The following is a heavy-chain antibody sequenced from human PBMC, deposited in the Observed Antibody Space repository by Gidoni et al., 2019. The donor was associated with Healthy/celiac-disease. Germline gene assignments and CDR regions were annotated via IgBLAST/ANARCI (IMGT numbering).Heavy chain of an antibody. CDR3: ASRAVYYYGSGSYYNPSYYYYGMDV. CDR1: GGSFSGYY. CDR2: IDHRGST. J-gene: IGHJ6*02. D-gene: IGHD3-10*01. Sequence: QVQLQQWGAGLLKPSETLSLTCAVYGGSFSGYYWSWIRHPPGKGLEWIEEIDHRGSTNYNLSSKSRVTISVDTSKNKFSLKLSSVAAADTAVYYCASRAVYYYGSGSYYNPSYYYYGMDVWGQGTTVTVSS. V-gene: IGHV4-34*01.